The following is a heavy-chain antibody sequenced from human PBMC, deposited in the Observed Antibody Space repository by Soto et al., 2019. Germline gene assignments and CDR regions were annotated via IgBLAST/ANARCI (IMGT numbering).Heavy chain of an antibody. CDR1: GGSISSSNL. CDR2: IYHSGST. J-gene: IGHJ4*02. V-gene: IGHV4-4*02. CDR3: ARVLKPPYYFDY. Sequence: SETLSLTCAVSGGSISSSNLWSWVRQPPGKGLEWIGEIYHSGSTNYNPSLKSRVTISVDKSKNQFSLKLSSVTAADTAVYYCARVLKPPYYFDYWGQGTLVTASS.